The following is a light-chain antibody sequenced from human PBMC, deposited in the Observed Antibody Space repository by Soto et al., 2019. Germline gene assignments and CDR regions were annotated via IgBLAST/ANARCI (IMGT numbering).Light chain of an antibody. J-gene: IGKJ2*01. Sequence: DIQMTQSPSTLSASVGDRVTITCRASQYINNWLAWYQQKPGKAPKLLSSDVSSLVSGVPSRFSGRGSGTEFTLTISSVQPDDFATYYCQQSDSVSSTFGQGTKLDI. CDR3: QQSDSVSST. V-gene: IGKV1-5*03. CDR2: DVS. CDR1: QYINNW.